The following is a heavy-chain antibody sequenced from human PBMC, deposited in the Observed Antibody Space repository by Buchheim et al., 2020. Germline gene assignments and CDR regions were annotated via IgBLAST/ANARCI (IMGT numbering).Heavy chain of an antibody. CDR1: GYSFINYW. CDR3: VRQTTVGLLYFDY. J-gene: IGHJ4*02. V-gene: IGHV5-51*01. Sequence: EVQLVQSGAEVKEPGESLKISCKGSGYSFINYWIGWVRQMPGKGLEWMAIIYPGDSDTRYGPSFQGQVTLSADKSISPAYLQWSSLKASDTAMYYCVRQTTVGLLYFDYWGQGTL. CDR2: IYPGDSDT. D-gene: IGHD4-11*01.